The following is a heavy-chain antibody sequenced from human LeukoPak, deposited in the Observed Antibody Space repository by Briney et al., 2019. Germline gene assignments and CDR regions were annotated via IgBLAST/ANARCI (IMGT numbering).Heavy chain of an antibody. CDR3: ARDYGGNSGWFDP. V-gene: IGHV1-8*01. Sequence: GASVKVSCKASGYTFTSYDLNWVRQATGQGLEWIGWMNPNSGNTGYAQKFQGRVTLTRSTSISTAYMELRSLTSEDTAVYNCARDYGGNSGWFDPWGQGTLVTVSS. CDR2: MNPNSGNT. J-gene: IGHJ5*02. CDR1: GYTFTSYD. D-gene: IGHD4-23*01.